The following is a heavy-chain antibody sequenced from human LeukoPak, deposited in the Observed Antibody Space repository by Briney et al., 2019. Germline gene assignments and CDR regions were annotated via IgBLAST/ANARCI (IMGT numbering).Heavy chain of an antibody. V-gene: IGHV3-30*04. Sequence: PGRSLRLSCAASGFTFSSYAMHWVRQAPGKGLEWVAVISYDGSNKYYADSVKGRFTISRDNSKNTLYLQMNSLRAEDTAVYYCARGVDYYDSSGYYGYWGQGTLATVSS. CDR3: ARGVDYYDSSGYYGY. J-gene: IGHJ4*02. D-gene: IGHD3-22*01. CDR1: GFTFSSYA. CDR2: ISYDGSNK.